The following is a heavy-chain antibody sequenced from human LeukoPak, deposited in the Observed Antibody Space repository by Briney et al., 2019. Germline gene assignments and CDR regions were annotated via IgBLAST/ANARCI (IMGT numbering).Heavy chain of an antibody. Sequence: SETLSLTCTVSGGSISSGGYYWSWIRQHPGKGLEWIGYIYYSGSTYYNPSPKSRVTISVDTSKNQFSLKLSSVTAADTAVYYCARVVAVVVPAAIDYWGQGTLVTVSS. CDR1: GGSISSGGYY. D-gene: IGHD2-2*01. CDR3: ARVVAVVVPAAIDY. J-gene: IGHJ4*02. V-gene: IGHV4-31*03. CDR2: IYYSGST.